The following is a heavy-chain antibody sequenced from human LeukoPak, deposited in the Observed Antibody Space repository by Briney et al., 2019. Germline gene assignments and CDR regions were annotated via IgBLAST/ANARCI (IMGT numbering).Heavy chain of an antibody. D-gene: IGHD3-22*01. Sequence: SVKVSCKASGGTFISYAISWVRQAPGQGLEWMGRIIPILGIANYAQKFQGRVTITADKSTSTAYMELSSLRSEDTAVYYCAREDYYDSSGYSQYFDYWGQGTLVTVSS. J-gene: IGHJ4*02. CDR2: IIPILGIA. CDR1: GGTFISYA. V-gene: IGHV1-69*04. CDR3: AREDYYDSSGYSQYFDY.